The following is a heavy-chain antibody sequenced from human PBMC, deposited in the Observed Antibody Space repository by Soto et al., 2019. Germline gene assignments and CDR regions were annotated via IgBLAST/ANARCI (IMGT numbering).Heavy chain of an antibody. CDR1: GDTFTDYY. J-gene: IGHJ4*02. D-gene: IGHD2-21*02. Sequence: QVQLMQSGAEVKKPGASVKVSCKASGDTFTDYYIHWVRQAPGQGLEWMGTVNPSGGHTTYAQHFLGRVTMTRDPSTRTLYMELTSLTSDDTAIDYCARGGHVVVVTAALDYWGQGTLVTVSS. V-gene: IGHV1-46*01. CDR3: ARGGHVVVVTAALDY. CDR2: VNPSGGHT.